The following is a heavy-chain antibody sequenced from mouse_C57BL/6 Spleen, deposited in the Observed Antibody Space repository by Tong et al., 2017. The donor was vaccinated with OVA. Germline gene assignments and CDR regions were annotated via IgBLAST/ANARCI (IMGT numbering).Heavy chain of an antibody. CDR2: ISDGGSYT. D-gene: IGHD2-1*01. CDR1: GFTFSSYA. J-gene: IGHJ2*01. CDR3: ARDYYGNRYYFDY. V-gene: IGHV5-4*01. Sequence: EVQLQESGGGLVQPGGSLKLSCAASGFTFSSYAMSWVRQTPEKRLEWVATISDGGSYTYYPDNVKGRFTISRDNAKNNLYLQMSHLKSEDTAMYYCARDYYGNRYYFDYWGQGTTLTVSS.